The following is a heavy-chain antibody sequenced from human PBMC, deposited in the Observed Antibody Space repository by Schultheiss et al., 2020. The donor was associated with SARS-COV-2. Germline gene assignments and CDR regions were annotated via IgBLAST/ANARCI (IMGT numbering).Heavy chain of an antibody. V-gene: IGHV4-30-4*01. Sequence: SETLSLTCTVSGGSISSGGYYWSWIRQHPGKGLEWIGYIYYSGSTYYNPSLKSRVTISVDTSKNQFSLKLNSVTAADTAVYYCARSPTITKAGDFYYFDYWGQGTLVTVSS. CDR1: GGSISSGGYY. J-gene: IGHJ4*02. D-gene: IGHD5-24*01. CDR2: IYYSGST. CDR3: ARSPTITKAGDFYYFDY.